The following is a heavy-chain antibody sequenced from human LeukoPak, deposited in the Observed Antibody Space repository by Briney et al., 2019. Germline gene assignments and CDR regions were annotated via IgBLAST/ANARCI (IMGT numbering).Heavy chain of an antibody. D-gene: IGHD3-22*01. Sequence: GGSLRLSCAASGFTFSSYSMTWVRQAPGKGLEWLSYISSSSGATYYADSVKGRFTISRDNGKNSLYLQMNSLRAEDTAVYYCATYSSLNRREFQYWGQGTLLTVSS. J-gene: IGHJ1*01. CDR1: GFTFSSYS. CDR2: ISSSSGAT. CDR3: ATYSSLNRREFQY. V-gene: IGHV3-48*01.